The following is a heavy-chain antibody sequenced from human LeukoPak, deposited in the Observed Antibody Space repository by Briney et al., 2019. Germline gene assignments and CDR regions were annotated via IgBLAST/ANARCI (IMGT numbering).Heavy chain of an antibody. CDR3: AKDIIRGRAAAGTFDY. CDR1: GFTFDDYA. D-gene: IGHD6-13*01. J-gene: IGHJ4*02. V-gene: IGHV3-9*01. Sequence: GGSLRLSCAASGFTFDDYAMHWVRQAPGKGLEWVSGISWNSGSIGYADSVKGRFTISRDNAKNSLYLQMNSLRAEDTALYYCAKDIIRGRAAAGTFDYWGKGTLVTVSS. CDR2: ISWNSGSI.